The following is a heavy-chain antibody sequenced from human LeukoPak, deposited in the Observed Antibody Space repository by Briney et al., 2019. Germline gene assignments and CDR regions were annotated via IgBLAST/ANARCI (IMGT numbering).Heavy chain of an antibody. D-gene: IGHD3-10*01. CDR3: ARVRITMVRGVISETYNWFDP. CDR2: IHTSGST. V-gene: IGHV4-61*02. J-gene: IGHJ5*02. CDR1: GGSISSGSYF. Sequence: PSQTLSLTCTVSGGSISSGSYFWSWIRQPAGKGLEWIGRIHTSGSTNYNPSLKSRVTMSVDTSKNQLSLKLSSVTAADTAVYYCARVRITMVRGVISETYNWFDPWGQGTLVTVSS.